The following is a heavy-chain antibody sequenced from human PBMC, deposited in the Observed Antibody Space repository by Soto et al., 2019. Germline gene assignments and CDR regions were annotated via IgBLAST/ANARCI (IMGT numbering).Heavy chain of an antibody. V-gene: IGHV3-30*03. J-gene: IGHJ4*02. CDR2: ISYDGSNK. Sequence: GGSLRLSCAASGFTFSSYGMHWVRQAPGKGLEWVAVISYDGSNKYYADSVKGRFTISRDNSKNTLYLQMNSLRAEDTAVYYCARDRSAVRPLDYWGQGTLVTVSS. D-gene: IGHD3-3*01. CDR1: GFTFSSYG. CDR3: ARDRSAVRPLDY.